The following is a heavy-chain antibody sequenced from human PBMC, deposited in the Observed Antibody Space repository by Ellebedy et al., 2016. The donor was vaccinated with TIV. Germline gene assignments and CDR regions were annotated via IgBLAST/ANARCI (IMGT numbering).Heavy chain of an antibody. D-gene: IGHD6-19*01. CDR2: INPNNGVS. CDR1: GYTFTGYY. J-gene: IGHJ4*02. Sequence: AASVKVSCKASGYTFTGYYMHWARQAPGQGLEWMGWINPNNGVSNYAQKFQGSVTMTRDTSINTAYMELSRLRSDDTAVYYCARQSADPTSGPPPGDYWGQGTLVTVSS. V-gene: IGHV1-2*02. CDR3: ARQSADPTSGPPPGDY.